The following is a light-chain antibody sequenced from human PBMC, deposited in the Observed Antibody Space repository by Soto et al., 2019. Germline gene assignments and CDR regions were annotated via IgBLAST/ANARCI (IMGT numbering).Light chain of an antibody. CDR2: DAS. J-gene: IGKJ4*01. CDR1: QSVSSY. CDR3: QQRSNWPLT. Sequence: EIVLTQSQATLSLSPGERATLSCRASQSVSSYLAWYQQKPGQAPRLLIYDASNRATGIPARFSGSGSGTDFTLIISSLEPEDFAVYYCQQRSNWPLTFGGGTKVEIK. V-gene: IGKV3-11*01.